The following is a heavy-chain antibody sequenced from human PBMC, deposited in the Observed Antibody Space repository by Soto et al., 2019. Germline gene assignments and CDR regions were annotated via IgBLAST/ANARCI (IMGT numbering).Heavy chain of an antibody. J-gene: IGHJ4*02. Sequence: SGPTLVNPSQTLTLTCTFSGFSLRATAEGVGWIRQPPGKALEWLALIYWDNDKRYSPSLQSRLTITKDTSKKQVVLTMTNMDLMDTATYYCVLRGKQLGLLHWCQGTLVTVFS. D-gene: IGHD6-13*01. CDR3: VLRGKQLGLLH. CDR2: IYWDNDK. V-gene: IGHV2-5*02. CDR1: GFSLRATAEG.